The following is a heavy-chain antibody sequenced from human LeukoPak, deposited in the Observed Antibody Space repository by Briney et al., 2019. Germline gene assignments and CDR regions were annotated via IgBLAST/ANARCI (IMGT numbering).Heavy chain of an antibody. CDR1: GFTFSSYA. V-gene: IGHV3-23*01. J-gene: IGHJ4*02. D-gene: IGHD3-22*01. CDR2: ISGSGGST. CDR3: ASPPYYYDSSGYPPTFDY. Sequence: GGSLRPSCAASGFTFSSYAMSWVRQAPGKGLEWVSAISGSGGSTYYADSVKGRFTISRDNSKNTLYLQMNSLRAEDTAVYYCASPPYYYDSSGYPPTFDYWGQGTLVTVSS.